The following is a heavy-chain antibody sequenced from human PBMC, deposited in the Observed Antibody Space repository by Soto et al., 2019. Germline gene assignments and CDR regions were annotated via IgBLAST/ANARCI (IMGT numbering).Heavy chain of an antibody. J-gene: IGHJ6*02. Sequence: GGSLRLSCRVSGFTFNNSGMHWVRQAPGKGLEWMAVISYDGSDKYYADFVKGRVIISRDNSKNTLNLEMNSLRAEDTATYYCVKDRVPGAYGHYYGMDVWGQGTTVTVYS. CDR3: VKDRVPGAYGHYYGMDV. D-gene: IGHD5-12*01. CDR1: GFTFNNSG. V-gene: IGHV3-30*18. CDR2: ISYDGSDK.